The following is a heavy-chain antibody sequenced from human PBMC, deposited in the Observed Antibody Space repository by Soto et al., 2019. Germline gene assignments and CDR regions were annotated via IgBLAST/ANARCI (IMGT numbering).Heavy chain of an antibody. D-gene: IGHD6-6*01. CDR2: IYYSGST. CDR3: ARRGKGQLGGNWFDP. CDR1: GGSISSSSYY. Sequence: QLQLQESGQGLVKPSETLSLTCTVSGGSISSSSYYWGWIRQPPGKGLEWIGSIYYSGSTYYNPSLKSRVTISVDTSKNQFSLKLSSVTAADTAVYYCARRGKGQLGGNWFDPWGQGTLVTVSS. V-gene: IGHV4-39*01. J-gene: IGHJ5*02.